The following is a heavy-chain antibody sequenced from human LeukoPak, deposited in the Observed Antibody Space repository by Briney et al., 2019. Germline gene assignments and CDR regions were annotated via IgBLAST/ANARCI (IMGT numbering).Heavy chain of an antibody. V-gene: IGHV3-48*01. CDR2: ISSSSSTI. CDR1: GFTFSSYS. D-gene: IGHD3-10*01. CDR3: ARDSVPYYYIGVAGCDY. J-gene: IGHJ4*02. Sequence: GGSLRLSCAASGFTFSSYSMNWVRQAPGKGLEWVSYISSSSSTIYYADSVKGRFTISRDNAKNSLYLQMNSLRAEDTAVYYCARDSVPYYYIGVAGCDYWGQGTLVTVSS.